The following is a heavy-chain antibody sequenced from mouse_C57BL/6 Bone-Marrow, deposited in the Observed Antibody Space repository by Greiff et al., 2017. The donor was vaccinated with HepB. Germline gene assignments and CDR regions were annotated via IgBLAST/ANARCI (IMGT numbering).Heavy chain of an antibody. Sequence: VQLQQSGAELVRPGASVKLSCTASGFNIKDDYMHWVKQRPEQGLEWIGWIDPENGDTEYASKFQGKATITADTSSNTAYLQLSSLTSEDTAVYYCTRGTGTRCAYWGQGTLVTVSA. CDR3: TRGTGTRCAY. V-gene: IGHV14-4*01. D-gene: IGHD4-1*01. CDR2: IDPENGDT. J-gene: IGHJ3*01. CDR1: GFNIKDDY.